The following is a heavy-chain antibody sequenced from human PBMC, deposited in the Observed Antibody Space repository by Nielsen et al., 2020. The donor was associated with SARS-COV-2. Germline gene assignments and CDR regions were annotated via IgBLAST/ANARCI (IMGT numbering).Heavy chain of an antibody. J-gene: IGHJ4*02. CDR3: ARGGRGYSSGWYAY. V-gene: IGHV4-4*02. D-gene: IGHD6-19*01. Sequence: GSLRLSCAVSGGSISSSNWWSWVRQPPGKGLEWIGEIYHSGSTNYNPSLKSRVTISVDKSKNQFSLKLSSVTAADTAVYYCARGGRGYSSGWYAYWGQGTLVTVSS. CDR1: GGSISSSNW. CDR2: IYHSGST.